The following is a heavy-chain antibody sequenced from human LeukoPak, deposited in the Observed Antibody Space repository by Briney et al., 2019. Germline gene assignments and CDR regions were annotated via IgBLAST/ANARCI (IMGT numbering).Heavy chain of an antibody. CDR2: INDGGNII. Sequence: PGGSLRLSCEVSGFTFSNFEMAWVRQGPGMGLELLAYINDGGNIIRYADTVRGRFTISRDSVKKSGFLQMNSLRVDDTAIYYCAGGPQFSGSHGFWGQGTLVTVSS. V-gene: IGHV3-48*03. D-gene: IGHD1-26*01. J-gene: IGHJ4*02. CDR1: GFTFSNFE. CDR3: AGGPQFSGSHGF.